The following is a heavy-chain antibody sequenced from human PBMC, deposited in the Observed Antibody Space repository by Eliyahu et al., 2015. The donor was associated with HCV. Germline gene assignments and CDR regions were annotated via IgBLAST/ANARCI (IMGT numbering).Heavy chain of an antibody. Sequence: QVQLQESGPGLVKPSETLSLTCTVXGGSISSXYWSWIRQPPGKGLEWIGYIYYSGSSNYKPPLESRVTMSIDTSKNQVSLKLSSVTAADTALYYCAGSGAERLGELSLFQSYYHYYGMDVWGQGTTVTVSS. V-gene: IGHV4-59*01. CDR2: IYYSGSS. J-gene: IGHJ6*02. CDR3: AGSGAERLGELSLFQSYYHYYGMDV. CDR1: GGSISSXY. D-gene: IGHD3-16*02.